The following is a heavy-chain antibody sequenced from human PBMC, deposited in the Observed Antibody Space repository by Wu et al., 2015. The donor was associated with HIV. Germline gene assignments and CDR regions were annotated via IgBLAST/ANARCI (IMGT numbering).Heavy chain of an antibody. CDR3: TRGPSTTAKEVGGYWLDP. J-gene: IGHJ5*02. Sequence: QVQLVQSGAEVKKPGASVKVSCEASGYTFGAFYIHWVRQAPGQGLEWMGWINPHSADTIYAQKFQGRVTMTRDTSISTAYMELTSLRPDDTAVFYCTRGPSTTAKEVGGYWLDPWGQGTLVTVSA. V-gene: IGHV1-2*02. CDR1: GYTFGAFY. D-gene: IGHD3-16*01. CDR2: INPHSADT.